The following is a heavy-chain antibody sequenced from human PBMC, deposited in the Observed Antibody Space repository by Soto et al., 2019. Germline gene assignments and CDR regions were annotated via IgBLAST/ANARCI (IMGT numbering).Heavy chain of an antibody. J-gene: IGHJ4*02. D-gene: IGHD2-15*01. CDR2: ISYDGSNK. CDR1: GFTFSSYA. V-gene: IGHV3-30-3*01. Sequence: QVQLVESGGGVVQPGRSLRLSCAASGFTFSSYAMHWVRQAPGKGLEWVAVISYDGSNKYYADSVKGRFTISRDNSKNTLYLQMNSLRAEDTAVYYPVAGPDGVSYWGQGTLVTVSS. CDR3: VAGPDGVSY.